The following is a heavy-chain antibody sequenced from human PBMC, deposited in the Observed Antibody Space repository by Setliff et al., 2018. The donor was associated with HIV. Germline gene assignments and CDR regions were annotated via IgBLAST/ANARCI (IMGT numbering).Heavy chain of an antibody. D-gene: IGHD2-8*01. CDR2: TSHSGKT. J-gene: IGHJ5*02. Sequence: PSETLSLTCAVYGGPLSGHYWSWIRQPPGQGLEWIGETSHSGKTNYNPSLKSRVTISVDTSKNQFSLKLTSVTAADTAVYYCARDAPTVYANGWFDPWGQGTLVTVSS. V-gene: IGHV4-34*01. CDR3: ARDAPTVYANGWFDP. CDR1: GGPLSGHY.